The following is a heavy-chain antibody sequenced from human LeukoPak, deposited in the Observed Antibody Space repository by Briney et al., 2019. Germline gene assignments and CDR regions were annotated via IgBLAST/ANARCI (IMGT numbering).Heavy chain of an antibody. J-gene: IGHJ4*02. CDR1: GFTFSSYA. CDR3: ARGQAGRSRIAERSGTIDY. Sequence: GRSLRLSCAASGFTFSSYAMHWVRQAPGKGLEWVAVISYDGSNKYYADSVKGRFTISRDNSKNTLYLQMNSLRAEDTAVYYCARGQAGRSRIAERSGTIDYWGQGTLVTVSS. V-gene: IGHV3-30-3*01. D-gene: IGHD6-13*01. CDR2: ISYDGSNK.